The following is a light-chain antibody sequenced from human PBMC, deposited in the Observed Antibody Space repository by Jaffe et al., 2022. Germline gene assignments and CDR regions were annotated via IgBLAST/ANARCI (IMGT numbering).Light chain of an antibody. V-gene: IGKV1-5*03. CDR2: KAS. J-gene: IGKJ4*01. CDR3: QHYNIYPVT. CDR1: QSISIW. Sequence: DIQMTQSPSTLSASVGDRVTITCRASQSISIWLAWYQQKPGKAPKMLISKASNLESGVPSRFSGSGSGTEFTLTISSLQPDDFATYYCQHYNIYPVTFGGGTKIEIK.